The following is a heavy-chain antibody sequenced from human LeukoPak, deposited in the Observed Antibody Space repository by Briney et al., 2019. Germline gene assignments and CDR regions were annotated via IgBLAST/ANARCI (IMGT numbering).Heavy chain of an antibody. CDR2: IKSDGSNS. D-gene: IGHD3-10*01. Sequence: GGSLRLSCAASGFTFSTYWMHWVRQAPGTGLVWVSRIKSDGSNSNYADCVKGRFTVSRDNAKNTLYLQMNSLRAEDTAVYHCVRVGGRSSIGGDCWGQGTLVTVSS. V-gene: IGHV3-74*01. J-gene: IGHJ4*02. CDR3: VRVGGRSSIGGDC. CDR1: GFTFSTYW.